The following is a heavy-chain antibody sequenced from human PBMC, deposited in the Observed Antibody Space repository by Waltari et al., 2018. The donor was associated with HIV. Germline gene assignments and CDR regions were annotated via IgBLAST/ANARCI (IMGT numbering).Heavy chain of an antibody. Sequence: QVQLQESGPGLVKPSETLSLTCTVSGGSISSYYWSWIRQPPGKGLEWIGYIYYSGSTNYNPSLKSRVTISVDTSKNQFSLKLSSVTAADTAVYYCARGRALDDAFDIWGQGTMVTVSS. J-gene: IGHJ3*02. CDR2: IYYSGST. V-gene: IGHV4-59*01. CDR1: GGSISSYY. CDR3: ARGRALDDAFDI.